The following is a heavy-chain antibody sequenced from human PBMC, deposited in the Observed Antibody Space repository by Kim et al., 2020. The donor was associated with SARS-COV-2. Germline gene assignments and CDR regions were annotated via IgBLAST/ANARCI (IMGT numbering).Heavy chain of an antibody. CDR3: ARGLIPPKGSGSVNWFDP. V-gene: IGHV1-8*01. D-gene: IGHD3-10*01. CDR2: MNPNSGNT. CDR1: GYTFTSYD. J-gene: IGHJ5*02. Sequence: ASVKVSCKASGYTFTSYDINWVRQATGQGLEWMGWMNPNSGNTGYAQKFQGRVTMTRNTSISTAYMELSSLRSEDTAVYYCARGLIPPKGSGSVNWFDPWGQGTLVTVSS.